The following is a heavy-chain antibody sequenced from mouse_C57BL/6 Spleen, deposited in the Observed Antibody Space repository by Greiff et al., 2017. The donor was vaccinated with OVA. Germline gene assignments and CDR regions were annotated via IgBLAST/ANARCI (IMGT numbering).Heavy chain of an antibody. CDR2: IWRGGST. J-gene: IGHJ4*01. Sequence: QVQLQQSGPGLVQPSQSLSITCTVSGFSLTSYGVHWVRQSPGKGLEWLGVIWRGGSTDYNAAFMSRLSITKDNSKSQVFFKMNSLQADDTAIYYCAKEDYGLYYYAMDYWGQGTSVTVAS. D-gene: IGHD1-1*01. V-gene: IGHV2-5*01. CDR1: GFSLTSYG. CDR3: AKEDYGLYYYAMDY.